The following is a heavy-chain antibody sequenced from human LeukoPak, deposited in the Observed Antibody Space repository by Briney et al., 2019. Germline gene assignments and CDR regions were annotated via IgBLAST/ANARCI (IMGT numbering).Heavy chain of an antibody. CDR2: ISSSSSYI. V-gene: IGHV3-21*01. CDR1: GFNFSRHS. J-gene: IGHJ6*03. Sequence: GGSLRLSCAASGFNFSRHSMNWVRQAPGKGLEWVSSISSSSSYIYYADSVKGRFTISRDNAENSLYLQMNSLRAEDTAVYYCAREHYFYYMDGWGKGTTVTVSS. CDR3: AREHYFYYMDG.